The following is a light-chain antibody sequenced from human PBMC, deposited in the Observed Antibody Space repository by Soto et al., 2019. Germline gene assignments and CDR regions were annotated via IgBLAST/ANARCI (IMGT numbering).Light chain of an antibody. J-gene: IGKJ2*01. V-gene: IGKV1-12*01. CDR2: TAS. CDR1: QDIGSW. Sequence: DIQMTQSPSSVSASIGDRVTITCRARQDIGSWLAWYQQKPGRAPKLLIYTASTLQTGVPSRFRGSGSGIDFTLTISNLQPDDFATYHCQQANSFPRTFGQGTRLRMK. CDR3: QQANSFPRT.